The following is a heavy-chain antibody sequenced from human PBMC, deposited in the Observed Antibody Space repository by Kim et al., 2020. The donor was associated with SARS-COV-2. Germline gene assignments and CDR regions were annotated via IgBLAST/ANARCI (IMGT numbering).Heavy chain of an antibody. CDR3: ASQLGYCSSTSCAFDY. V-gene: IGHV4-39*01. Sequence: SETLSLTCTVSGGSISSSSYYWGWIRQPPGKGLEWIGSIYYSGSTYYNPSLKSRVTISVDTSKNQFSLKLSSVTAAETAVYYCASQLGYCSSTSCAFDY. J-gene: IGHJ4*01. D-gene: IGHD2-2*01. CDR2: IYYSGST. CDR1: GGSISSSSYY.